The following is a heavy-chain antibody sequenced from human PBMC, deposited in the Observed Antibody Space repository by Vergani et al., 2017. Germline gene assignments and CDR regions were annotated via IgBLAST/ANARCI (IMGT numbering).Heavy chain of an antibody. CDR2: IIPIFGTA. Sequence: QVQLVQSGAEVKKPGSSVKVSCKASGGTFSRHAINWVRLAPGQGLECMGRIIPIFGTANYAQKFQGRVTITADESTSTAYMELSSLRSEDTAVYYCARDRGYYDSRSSNPYYFDYWGQGTLVTVSS. CDR1: GGTFSRHA. V-gene: IGHV1-69*13. D-gene: IGHD3-22*01. CDR3: ARDRGYYDSRSSNPYYFDY. J-gene: IGHJ4*02.